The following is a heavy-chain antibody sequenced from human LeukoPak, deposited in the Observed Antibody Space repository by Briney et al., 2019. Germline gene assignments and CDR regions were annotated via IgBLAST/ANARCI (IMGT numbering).Heavy chain of an antibody. CDR3: ARGRYYDILTGTYGMDV. V-gene: IGHV1-2*02. CDR1: GYTFTGYY. CDR2: INPNSGGT. Sequence: ASVKVSCKASGYTFTGYYMHWVRQAPGQGLEWMGWINPNSGGTNYAQKFQGRVTMTRDTSISTAYMELSRLRSDDTAVYYCARGRYYDILTGTYGMDVWGQGTTVTVSS. D-gene: IGHD3-9*01. J-gene: IGHJ6*02.